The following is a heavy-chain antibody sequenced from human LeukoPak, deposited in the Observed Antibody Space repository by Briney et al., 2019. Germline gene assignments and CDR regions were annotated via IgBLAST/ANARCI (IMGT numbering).Heavy chain of an antibody. CDR2: IYYSGST. Sequence: SETLSLTCAVYGGSFSGYYWSWIRQPPGKGLEWIGYIYYSGSTNYNPSLKSRVTISVDTSKNQFSLKLSSVTAADTAVYYCARDPFPSLYGSGSFAVWGKGTTVTISS. V-gene: IGHV4-59*01. J-gene: IGHJ6*04. D-gene: IGHD3-10*01. CDR3: ARDPFPSLYGSGSFAV. CDR1: GGSFSGYY.